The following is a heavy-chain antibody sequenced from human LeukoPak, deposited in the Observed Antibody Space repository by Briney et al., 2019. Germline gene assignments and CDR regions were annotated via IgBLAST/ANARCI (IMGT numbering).Heavy chain of an antibody. CDR2: IIPIFGTA. D-gene: IGHD1-26*01. CDR1: GGTFSSYA. V-gene: IGHV1-69*05. CDR3: ARDWIVGADVLGY. J-gene: IGHJ4*02. Sequence: SVKVSXKASGGTFSSYAISWVRQAPGQGLEWMGRIIPIFGTANYAQKFQGRVTITTDESTSTAYMELSSLRSEDTAVYYCARDWIVGADVLGYWGQGTLVTVSS.